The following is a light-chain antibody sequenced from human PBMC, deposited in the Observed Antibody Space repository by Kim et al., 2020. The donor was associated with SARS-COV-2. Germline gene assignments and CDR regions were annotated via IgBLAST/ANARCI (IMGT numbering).Light chain of an antibody. J-gene: IGLJ1*01. V-gene: IGLV1-44*01. CDR2: SNN. Sequence: QAVVTQPPSASGTPGQRVTISCSGSSSNIGSNTVNWYQQLPGTAPKLLIYSNNQRPSGVPDRFSGSKSGTSASLAISGLQSEDEADYYCAAWDDSLNGPDHVFGTGTKVTVL. CDR1: SSNIGSNT. CDR3: AAWDDSLNGPDHV.